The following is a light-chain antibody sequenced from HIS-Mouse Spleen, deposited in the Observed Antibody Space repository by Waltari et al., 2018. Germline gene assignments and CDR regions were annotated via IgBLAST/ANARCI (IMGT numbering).Light chain of an antibody. V-gene: IGKV3-11*01. CDR2: DAS. CDR3: QQRSNWPPNT. CDR1: KSVSSY. J-gene: IGKJ4*01. Sequence: EIVLTQSPATLSLSPGERATISCRASKSVSSYLAWYQQKPCQAPRLLIYDASNRATGIPARFSGSGSGTDFTLTISSLEPEDFAVYYCQQRSNWPPNTFGGGTKVEIK.